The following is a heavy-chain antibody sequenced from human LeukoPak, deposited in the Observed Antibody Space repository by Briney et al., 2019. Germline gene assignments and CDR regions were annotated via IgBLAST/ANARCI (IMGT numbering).Heavy chain of an antibody. V-gene: IGHV4-30-2*01. Sequence: SVTLSLTCAVSGGSISSGGYSWSWIGQPPGKGLEWIGYIYHSGSTYYNPSLKSRITISVDRSKNQFSLKLSSVTAADTAVYYCARGPNSGYDWFDYWGQGTLVTVSS. CDR1: GGSISSGGYS. J-gene: IGHJ4*02. D-gene: IGHD5-12*01. CDR2: IYHSGST. CDR3: ARGPNSGYDWFDY.